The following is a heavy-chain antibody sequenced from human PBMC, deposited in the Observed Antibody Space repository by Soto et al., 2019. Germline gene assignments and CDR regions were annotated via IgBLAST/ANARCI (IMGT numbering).Heavy chain of an antibody. CDR2: INHSGST. V-gene: IGHV4-34*01. CDR1: GGSFSGYY. CDR3: ARVGNSSSWSWFDP. D-gene: IGHD6-13*01. J-gene: IGHJ5*02. Sequence: SETLSLTCAVYGGSFSGYYWSWIRQPPGKGLEWIGEINHSGSTNYNPTLKSRVTISVDTSKNQFSLKLSSVTAADTAVYYCARVGNSSSWSWFDPWGQGTLVTVSS.